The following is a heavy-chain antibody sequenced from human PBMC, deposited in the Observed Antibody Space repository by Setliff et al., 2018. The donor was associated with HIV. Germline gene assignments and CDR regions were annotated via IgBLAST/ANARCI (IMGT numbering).Heavy chain of an antibody. D-gene: IGHD2-21*01. V-gene: IGHV1-3*01. CDR1: GYTFTCYA. J-gene: IGHJ3*02. CDR3: ARIATPTPRVSVNAFDI. Sequence: GASVKVSCKASGYTFTCYAMHWVRQAPGQRLEWMGWINAGNGNTKYSQKFQGRVTITRDTYASTAYMELSSLRSEDTAVYYCARIATPTPRVSVNAFDIWGQGTLVTVS. CDR2: INAGNGNT.